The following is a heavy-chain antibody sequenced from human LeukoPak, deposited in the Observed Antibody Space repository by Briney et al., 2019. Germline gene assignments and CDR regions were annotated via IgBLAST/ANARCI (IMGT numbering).Heavy chain of an antibody. D-gene: IGHD2-2*01. V-gene: IGHV3-52*01. J-gene: IGHJ3*02. Sequence: PGGSLSLSCAASGFTFSNSWMDWVCQAPERGLEWVADIKCDGSEKCYVDSVKGRLTISRDNAKNSLYLQVNSLRAEDMTVYYCVRGVGSSTSCYVRAFDIWGQGTMVTVSS. CDR3: VRGVGSSTSCYVRAFDI. CDR1: GFTFSNSW. CDR2: IKCDGSEK.